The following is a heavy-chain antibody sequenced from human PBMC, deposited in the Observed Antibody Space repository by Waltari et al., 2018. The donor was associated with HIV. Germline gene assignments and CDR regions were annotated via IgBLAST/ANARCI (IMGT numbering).Heavy chain of an antibody. J-gene: IGHJ2*01. Sequence: QVELQQGGAGLLKPSETLFLSCAVSGGSFSPYYWSWIRQPPGKGLEWMGEINNSGSINFKPSLKSRLNISLDASKKQSSLHLTSVTAADTALYYCATRGDYGDLPKYFDLWGRGTLVTVSS. V-gene: IGHV4-34*02. D-gene: IGHD4-17*01. CDR1: GGSFSPYY. CDR3: ATRGDYGDLPKYFDL. CDR2: INNSGSI.